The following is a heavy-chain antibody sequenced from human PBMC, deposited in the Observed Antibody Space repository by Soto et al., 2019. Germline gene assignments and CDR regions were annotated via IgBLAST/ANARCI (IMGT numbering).Heavy chain of an antibody. CDR2: IYHTGTT. CDR3: ERYYYGSGSYSDY. V-gene: IGHV4-4*02. D-gene: IGHD3-10*01. J-gene: IGHJ4*02. Sequence: NPSETLSLTCVVSGGSISSSNWWSWVRQPPGKGLEWIGEIYHTGTTNYDPSLRSRVTISVDKSKNQFSLRLTSVTAADTAIYYCERYYYGSGSYSDYWGPGTLVTVSS. CDR1: GGSISSSNW.